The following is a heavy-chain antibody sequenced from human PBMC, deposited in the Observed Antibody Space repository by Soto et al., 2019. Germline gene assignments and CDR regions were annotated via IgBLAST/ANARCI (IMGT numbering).Heavy chain of an antibody. J-gene: IGHJ4*02. CDR1: GNTLTTYY. CDR2: IRPTGGST. V-gene: IGHV1-46*01. CDR3: ASHDYGGNYVY. Sequence: ASVKVSCKAYGNTLTTYYMHWVRQAPGQGLEWMGIIRPTGGSTTYAQNFQGRVTMTTDTSTSTVYMDLSSLRSEDTAVYYCASHDYGGNYVYWGQGTLVTVSS. D-gene: IGHD4-17*01.